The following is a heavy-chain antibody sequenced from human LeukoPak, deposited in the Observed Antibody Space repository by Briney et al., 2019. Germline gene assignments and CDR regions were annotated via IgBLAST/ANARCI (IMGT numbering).Heavy chain of an antibody. CDR1: GYSFTSYW. V-gene: IGHV5-51*01. CDR2: IYPGDSDT. D-gene: IGHD3-10*01. Sequence: GESLKISCKGSGYSFTSYWIGWVRQMPGKGLEWMGIIYPGDSDTRYSPSFQGQVTISAGKSISTAYLQWSSLKASDTAMYYCARLGGSGSYYKIDYFDYWGQGTLVTVSS. CDR3: ARLGGSGSYYKIDYFDY. J-gene: IGHJ4*02.